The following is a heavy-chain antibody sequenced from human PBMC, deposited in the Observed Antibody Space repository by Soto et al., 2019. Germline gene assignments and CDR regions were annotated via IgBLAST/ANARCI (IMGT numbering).Heavy chain of an antibody. Sequence: PGGSLRLSCAASGFTFSSYWMHWVRQAPGKGLVWVSRINSDGSSTSYADSVKGRFTISRDNAKNTLYLQMNSLRAEDTAVYYCARDRGIVVVTATPDYWGQGTLVTVS. CDR3: ARDRGIVVVTATPDY. CDR2: INSDGSST. CDR1: GFTFSSYW. J-gene: IGHJ4*02. V-gene: IGHV3-74*01. D-gene: IGHD2-21*02.